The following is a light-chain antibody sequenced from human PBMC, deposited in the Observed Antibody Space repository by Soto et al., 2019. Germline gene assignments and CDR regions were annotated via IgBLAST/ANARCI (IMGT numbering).Light chain of an antibody. V-gene: IGKV1-39*01. J-gene: IGKJ2*01. CDR3: QQSHSTPYT. CDR1: QSITTY. CDR2: AAS. Sequence: DIQMTQYPSSLSASVGDRVTITCRASQSITTYLNWYQQKPGKAPKLLIYAASSLQSEVPSRFSGSGSGTDFTLTINSLQPEDFATYYCQQSHSTPYTFGQGTKLQI.